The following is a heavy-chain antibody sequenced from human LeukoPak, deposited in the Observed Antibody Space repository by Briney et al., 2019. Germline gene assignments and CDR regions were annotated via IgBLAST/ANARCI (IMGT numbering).Heavy chain of an antibody. D-gene: IGHD4-17*01. V-gene: IGHV3-23*01. J-gene: IGHJ4*02. CDR2: ISSSAGNT. CDR1: GFTFSSYA. Sequence: GGSLRLSCAASGFTFSSYAISWVRQAPGKGLEWVSGISSSAGNTNYADSVEGRFTISRDNSKNTLYLQMNSLRVEDTAVYYCAKAQLRVTTGIDNWGQGTLVTVSS. CDR3: AKAQLRVTTGIDN.